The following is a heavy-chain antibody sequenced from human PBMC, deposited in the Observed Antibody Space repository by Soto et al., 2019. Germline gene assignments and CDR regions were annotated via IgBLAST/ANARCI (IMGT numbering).Heavy chain of an antibody. CDR1: GGSISNYY. CDR3: ASSYYDFWSGYLVDAFDI. D-gene: IGHD3-3*01. Sequence: SETLSLTCTVSGGSISNYYWSWIRQPPGKGLEWIGYIYYSGSTNYNPSLKSRVTISVDTSKNQFSLKLSSVTAADTAVYYCASSYYDFWSGYLVDAFDIWGQGTMVTVSS. V-gene: IGHV4-59*08. J-gene: IGHJ3*02. CDR2: IYYSGST.